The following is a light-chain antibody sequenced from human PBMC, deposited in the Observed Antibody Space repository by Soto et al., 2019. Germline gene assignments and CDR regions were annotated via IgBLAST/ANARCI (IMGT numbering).Light chain of an antibody. CDR1: QTISSW. J-gene: IGKJ1*01. CDR3: QHYNSYSVA. V-gene: IGKV1-5*03. CDR2: SAS. Sequence: DIQMTQSPSTLSGSVGDRVTITCRASQTISSWLAWYQQKPGKAPKLLIYSASTLKSGVPARFSGSGSGTEFTLTISRLQPDDFATYYCQHYNSYSVAFGQGTKVELK.